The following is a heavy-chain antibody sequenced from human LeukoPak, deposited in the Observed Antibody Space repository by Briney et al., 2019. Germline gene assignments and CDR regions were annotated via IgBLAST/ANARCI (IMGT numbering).Heavy chain of an antibody. CDR2: IWYDGSNK. J-gene: IGHJ4*02. D-gene: IGHD3-16*01. CDR1: GFTFSSYG. V-gene: IGHV3-33*01. CDR3: ARDPRVWGSYVLYYFDY. Sequence: PGGSLRLSCAASGFTFSSYGMHWVRHAPGKGVEWLAVIWYDGSNKYYADSVKGRLTISRDNSKNTLYLQMNSLRAEDTAVYYCARDPRVWGSYVLYYFDYWGQGTLVTVSS.